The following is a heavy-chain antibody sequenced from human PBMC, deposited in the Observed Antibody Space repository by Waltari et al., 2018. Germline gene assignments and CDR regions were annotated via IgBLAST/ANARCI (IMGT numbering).Heavy chain of an antibody. D-gene: IGHD6-19*01. CDR3: ARDSSPGDSSAWYDAFDV. Sequence: EAQLEESGGGLVQPGGSLRLYCAASVFIFSSYWMTWVRKAPGKGLERGANLKKDGSDKHYMDSVKGRFTISRDNAKNSLYLQMSSLRADDTAVYYCARDSSPGDSSAWYDAFDVWGRGTMVTVSS. CDR1: VFIFSSYW. CDR2: LKKDGSDK. J-gene: IGHJ3*01. V-gene: IGHV3-7*03.